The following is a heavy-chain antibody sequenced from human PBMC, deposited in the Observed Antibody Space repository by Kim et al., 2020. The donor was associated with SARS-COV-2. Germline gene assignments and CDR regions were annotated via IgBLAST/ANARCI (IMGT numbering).Heavy chain of an antibody. CDR2: ISYDGSNK. CDR1: GFTFSSYG. CDR3: AKDHSYDFWSGYYLDYF. D-gene: IGHD3-3*01. Sequence: GGSLRLSCAASGFTFSSYGMHWVRQAPGKGLEWVAVISYDGSNKYYADSVKGRFTISRDNSKNTLYLQMNSLRAEDTAVYYCAKDHSYDFWSGYYLDYF. V-gene: IGHV3-30*18. J-gene: IGHJ4*01.